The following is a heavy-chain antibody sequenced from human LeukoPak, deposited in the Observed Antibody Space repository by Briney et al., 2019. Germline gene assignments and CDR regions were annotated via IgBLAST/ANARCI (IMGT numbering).Heavy chain of an antibody. J-gene: IGHJ4*02. D-gene: IGHD1-26*01. CDR3: AKDDVVGATGDLDY. CDR1: GFTFSSYA. CDR2: ISGSGGST. V-gene: IGHV3-23*01. Sequence: GGSLRLSCAASGFTFSSYAMSWVRQAPGKGLEWVSAISGSGGSTYYADSVKGRFTISRHNSKNTPYLQMNSLRAEDTAVYYCAKDDVVGATGDLDYWGQGTLVTVSS.